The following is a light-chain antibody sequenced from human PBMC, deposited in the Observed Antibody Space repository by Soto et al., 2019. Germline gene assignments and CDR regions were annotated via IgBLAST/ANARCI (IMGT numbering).Light chain of an antibody. Sequence: QAVVTQEPSRTVSAGGTVTLTCGSSTGAVTNGHYPYWFQQKPGQAPRTLIYDTTNRHSWTPARFSGSLLGGKAALTLSGAQPEDEAEYYCLLSYNGPYVFGTGTKVTVL. V-gene: IGLV7-46*01. J-gene: IGLJ1*01. CDR3: LLSYNGPYV. CDR2: DTT. CDR1: TGAVTNGHY.